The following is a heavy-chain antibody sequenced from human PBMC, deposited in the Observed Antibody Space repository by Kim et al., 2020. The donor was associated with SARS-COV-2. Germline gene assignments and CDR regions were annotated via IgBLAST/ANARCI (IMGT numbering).Heavy chain of an antibody. Sequence: GGSLRLSCAASGFTFSSYGMHWVRQAPGKGLEWVAVISYDGSNKYYADSVKGRFTISRDNYKNTLYLQMNSLRAEDTAVYYCAKDQVTRRYFDYWGQGTLVTVSS. J-gene: IGHJ4*02. CDR3: AKDQVTRRYFDY. V-gene: IGHV3-30*18. D-gene: IGHD2-21*02. CDR1: GFTFSSYG. CDR2: ISYDGSNK.